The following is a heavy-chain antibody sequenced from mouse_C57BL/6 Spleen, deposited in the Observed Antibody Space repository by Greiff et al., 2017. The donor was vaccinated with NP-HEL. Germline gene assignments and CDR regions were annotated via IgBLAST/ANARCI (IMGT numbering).Heavy chain of an antibody. D-gene: IGHD1-1*01. J-gene: IGHJ1*03. V-gene: IGHV5-17*01. CDR3: ARRYGSSYGYFDV. Sequence: EVMLVESGGGLVKPGGSLKLSCAASGFTFSDYGMHWVRQAPEKGLEWVAYISSGSSTIYYADQVKGRFTISRDHAKNPLFLQMTSLRSEDTAMYYCARRYGSSYGYFDVWGTGTTVTVSS. CDR1: GFTFSDYG. CDR2: ISSGSSTI.